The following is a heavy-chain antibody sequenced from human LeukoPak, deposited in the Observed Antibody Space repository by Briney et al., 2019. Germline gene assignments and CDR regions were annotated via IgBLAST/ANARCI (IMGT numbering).Heavy chain of an antibody. D-gene: IGHD3-22*01. J-gene: IGHJ3*02. CDR2: IYYSGTT. CDR3: ARHDSSGPYNAFDI. V-gene: IGHV4-38-2*02. CDR1: GYSISSGYY. Sequence: SETLSLTCTVSGYSISSGYYWGWIRQPPGKGLEWIGSIYYSGTTYNNPSLKSRVTISADTSKNHYSLTLNSVTAADTAVYYCARHDSSGPYNAFDIWGQGTMVTVSS.